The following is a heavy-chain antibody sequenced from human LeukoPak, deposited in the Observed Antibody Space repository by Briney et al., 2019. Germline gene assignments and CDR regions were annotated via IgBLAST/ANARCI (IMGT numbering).Heavy chain of an antibody. CDR1: GGTFSSYA. CDR2: IIPILGIA. V-gene: IGHV1-69*04. CDR3: ARVPADPVATPDY. J-gene: IGHJ4*02. Sequence: SVKVSCRASGGTFSSYAISWVRQAPGQGLEWMGRIIPILGIANYAQKFQGRVTITADKSTSTAYMELSSLRSEDTAVYYCARVPADPVATPDYWGQGTLVTVSS. D-gene: IGHD5-12*01.